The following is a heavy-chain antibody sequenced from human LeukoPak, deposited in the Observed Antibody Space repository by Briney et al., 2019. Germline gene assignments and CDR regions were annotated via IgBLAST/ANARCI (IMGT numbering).Heavy chain of an antibody. Sequence: GGSLRLSCAASGFTFSTYTMNRVRQAPGKGLEWVSSITSRSDIYYADSVRGRFTISRDNAKNSLYLQMNSLRAEDTAVYYCARDPAPEDNWGQGTLVTVSS. CDR3: ARDPAPEDN. D-gene: IGHD1-14*01. V-gene: IGHV3-21*01. J-gene: IGHJ4*02. CDR1: GFTFSTYT. CDR2: ITSRSDI.